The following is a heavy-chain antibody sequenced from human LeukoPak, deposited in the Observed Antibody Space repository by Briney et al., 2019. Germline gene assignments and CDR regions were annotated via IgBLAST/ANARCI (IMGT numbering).Heavy chain of an antibody. V-gene: IGHV4-34*01. J-gene: IGHJ3*02. D-gene: IGHD6-13*01. CDR1: GGSFSGYY. Sequence: SETLSLTCAVSGGSFSGYYWSWIRQSPGKGLEWIGEINHSGTTNYNPSLKSRVTISVDTSKNQFSLKLSSVTAADTAVYYCAIQQPGISVPGTIYAFDIWGQGTMVIVSS. CDR2: INHSGTT. CDR3: AIQQPGISVPGTIYAFDI.